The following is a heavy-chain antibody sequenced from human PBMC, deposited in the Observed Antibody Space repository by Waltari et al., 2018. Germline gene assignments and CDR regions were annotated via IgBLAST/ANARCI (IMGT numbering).Heavy chain of an antibody. CDR1: A. CDR2: IIPIFGTA. CDR3: ARGRTSLLWFGELFF. J-gene: IGHJ4*02. V-gene: IGHV1-69*05. Sequence: AISWVRQAPGQGLEWMGGIIPIFGTANYAQKFQGRVTITTDESTSTAYMELSSLRSEDTAVYYCARGRTSLLWFGELFFWGQGTLVTVSS. D-gene: IGHD3-10*01.